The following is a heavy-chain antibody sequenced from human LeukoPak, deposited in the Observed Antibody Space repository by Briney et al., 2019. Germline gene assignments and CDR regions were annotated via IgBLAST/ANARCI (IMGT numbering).Heavy chain of an antibody. CDR2: ISGSGGST. Sequence: PGGSLRLSCAASGFTFSSYNMNWVRQAPGKGLEWVSAISGSGGSTYYADSVKGRFTISRDNSKNTLYLQMNSLRAEDTAVYYCAKEQLLWFGESPGYWGQGTLVTVSS. J-gene: IGHJ4*02. CDR1: GFTFSSYN. D-gene: IGHD3-10*01. CDR3: AKEQLLWFGESPGY. V-gene: IGHV3-23*01.